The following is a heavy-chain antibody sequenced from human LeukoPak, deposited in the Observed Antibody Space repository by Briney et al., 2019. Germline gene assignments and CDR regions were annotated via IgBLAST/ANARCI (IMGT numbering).Heavy chain of an antibody. CDR2: IAYDGGNK. D-gene: IGHD3-22*01. CDR3: ARDSSPWYYYDRSGSNGFDP. CDR1: GFTFSSYA. J-gene: IGHJ5*02. Sequence: GGSLRLSCAASGFTFSSYAIHWVRQAPGKGLEWVAVIAYDGGNKYYADSVKGRFTISRDNSKNTLFLQMDSLRAEDTAVYYCARDSSPWYYYDRSGSNGFDPWGQGTLVTVSS. V-gene: IGHV3-30-3*01.